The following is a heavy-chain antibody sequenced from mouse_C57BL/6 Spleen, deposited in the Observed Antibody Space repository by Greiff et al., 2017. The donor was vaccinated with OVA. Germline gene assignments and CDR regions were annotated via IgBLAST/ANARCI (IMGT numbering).Heavy chain of an antibody. V-gene: IGHV10-3*01. J-gene: IGHJ4*01. CDR2: IRSKSSNYAT. D-gene: IGHD1-1*01. CDR1: GFTFNTYA. CDR3: VREMITTVVAHYAMDY. Sequence: EVKLVESGGGLVQPKGSLKLSCAASGFTFNTYAMHWVRQAPGKGLEWVARIRSKSSNYATYYADSVKDRFTISRDDSQSMLYLQMNNLKTEDTAMYYCVREMITTVVAHYAMDYWGQGTSVTVSS.